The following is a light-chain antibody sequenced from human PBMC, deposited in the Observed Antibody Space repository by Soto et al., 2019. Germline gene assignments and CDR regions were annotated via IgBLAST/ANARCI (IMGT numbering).Light chain of an antibody. CDR3: FSFASRTTYV. CDR1: SSDVGGSNF. CDR2: DVA. V-gene: IGLV2-14*03. Sequence: QSVLTQPPSVSASPGQSITISCTGTSSDVGGSNFVSWYQQHPGKPPKLIIYDVATRPSGVSNRFSGSKSGSTASLIISRLQTEDEADYYCFSFASRTTYVFGTGTKVTVL. J-gene: IGLJ1*01.